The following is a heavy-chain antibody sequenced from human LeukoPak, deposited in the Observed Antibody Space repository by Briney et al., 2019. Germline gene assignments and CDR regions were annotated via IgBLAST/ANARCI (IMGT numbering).Heavy chain of an antibody. V-gene: IGHV3-7*01. CDR3: ATGQGHGMDV. CDR2: ISPDGSEK. CDR1: GFTFSNYW. J-gene: IGHJ6*02. Sequence: GGSLRLSCAASGFTFSNYWMTWVRQAPGKGLECVANISPDGSEKYYVDSVKGRFTISRDNAKNSLYLQMNSLRAEDTAVYYCATGQGHGMDVWGQGTTVTVSS.